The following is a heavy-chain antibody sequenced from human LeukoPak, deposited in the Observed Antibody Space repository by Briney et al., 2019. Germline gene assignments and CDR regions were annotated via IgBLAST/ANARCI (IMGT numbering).Heavy chain of an antibody. D-gene: IGHD2-2*01. J-gene: IGHJ6*03. CDR2: IYYSGST. V-gene: IGHV4-59*08. CDR1: GGSISSYY. CDR3: ARLALGYCSSTSCSQAPTYYYNYMDV. Sequence: SETLSLTCTVSGGSISSYYWSWIRQPPGKGLEWIGYIYYSGSTNYNPSLKSRVTISVDTSKNQFSLKLSSMTAADTAVYYCARLALGYCSSTSCSQAPTYYYNYMDVWGKGTTVTVSS.